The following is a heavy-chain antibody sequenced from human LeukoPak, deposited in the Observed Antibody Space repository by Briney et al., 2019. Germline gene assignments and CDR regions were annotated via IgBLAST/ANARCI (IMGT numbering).Heavy chain of an antibody. V-gene: IGHV4-34*01. J-gene: IGHJ5*02. Sequence: SETLSLTCAVYGGSFSGYYWSWIRQPPGKGLEWIGEINHSGSTNYNPSLKSRVTISVDTSKNQFSLKLSSVTAADTAVYYCARAKYSSGGNWFDPWGQGALVTVSS. CDR2: INHSGST. D-gene: IGHD6-19*01. CDR1: GGSFSGYY. CDR3: ARAKYSSGGNWFDP.